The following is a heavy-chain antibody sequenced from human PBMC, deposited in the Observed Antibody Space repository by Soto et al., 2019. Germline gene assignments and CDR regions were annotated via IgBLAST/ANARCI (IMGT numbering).Heavy chain of an antibody. Sequence: GGSLRLSCAASGFTFSSYGMHWVRQAPGKGLEWVAVISYDGSNKYYADSVKGRFTISRDNSKNTLYLQMNSLRAEDTAVYYCAKDPPDYKNPSDYWGQGTLVTVSS. V-gene: IGHV3-30*18. CDR1: GFTFSSYG. J-gene: IGHJ4*02. CDR3: AKDPPDYKNPSDY. CDR2: ISYDGSNK. D-gene: IGHD4-4*01.